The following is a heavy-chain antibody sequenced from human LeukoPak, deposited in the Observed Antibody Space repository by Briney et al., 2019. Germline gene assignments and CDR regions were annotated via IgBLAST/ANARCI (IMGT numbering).Heavy chain of an antibody. CDR3: ARDSGIAAAGTNWFDP. J-gene: IGHJ5*02. Sequence: SETLSLTCTVSGGSVSSGSYYWSWIRQPPGKGLEWIGYIYYSGSTNYNPSLKSRVTISVDTSKKQFSLKLSSVTAADTAVYYCARDSGIAAAGTNWFDPWGQGTLVTVSS. V-gene: IGHV4-61*01. CDR2: IYYSGST. CDR1: GGSVSSGSYY. D-gene: IGHD6-13*01.